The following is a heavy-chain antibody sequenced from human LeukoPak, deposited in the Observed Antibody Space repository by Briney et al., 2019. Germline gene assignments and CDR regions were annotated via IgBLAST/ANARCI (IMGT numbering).Heavy chain of an antibody. V-gene: IGHV3-64*01. J-gene: IGHJ4*02. Sequence: GGSLRLSCAASGFTFSSYAMHWVRQAPGKGLEYVSAISSNGGSTYYANSVKGRFTISRDNSKNTLYLQMGSLRAEDMAVYYCARGPLSSSWYFDYWGQGTLVTVPS. D-gene: IGHD6-13*01. CDR1: GFTFSSYA. CDR3: ARGPLSSSWYFDY. CDR2: ISSNGGST.